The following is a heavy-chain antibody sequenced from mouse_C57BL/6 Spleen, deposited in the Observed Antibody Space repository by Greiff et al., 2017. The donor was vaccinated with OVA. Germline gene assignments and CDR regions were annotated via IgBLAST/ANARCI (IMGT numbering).Heavy chain of an antibody. Sequence: EVKLVESGGGLVQPGGSLKLSCAASGFTFSDYYMYWVRQTPEKRLEWVAYISNGGGSTYYPDTVKGRFTISRDNAKNTLYLQMSRLKSEDTAMYYCARHVLYDGYLDYWGQGTTLTVSS. J-gene: IGHJ2*01. CDR2: ISNGGGST. V-gene: IGHV5-12*01. CDR1: GFTFSDYY. CDR3: ARHVLYDGYLDY. D-gene: IGHD2-3*01.